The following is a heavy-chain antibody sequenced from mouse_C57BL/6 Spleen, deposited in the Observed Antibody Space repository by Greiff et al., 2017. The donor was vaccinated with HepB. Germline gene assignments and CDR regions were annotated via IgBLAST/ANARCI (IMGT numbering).Heavy chain of an antibody. CDR3: ARAIVATKGFAY. Sequence: QVQLQQPGPELVKPGASVKISCKASGYAFSSSWMNWVKQRPGKGLEWIGRIYPGDGDTNYNGKFKGKATLTADKSSSTAYMQLSSLTSEDSAVYFCARAIVATKGFAYWGQGTLVTVSA. V-gene: IGHV1-82*01. CDR1: GYAFSSSW. CDR2: IYPGDGDT. J-gene: IGHJ3*01. D-gene: IGHD2-5*01.